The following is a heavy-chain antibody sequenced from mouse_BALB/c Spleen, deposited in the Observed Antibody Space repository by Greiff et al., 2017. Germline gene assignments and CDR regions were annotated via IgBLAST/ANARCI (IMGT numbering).Heavy chain of an antibody. J-gene: IGHJ3*01. CDR2: IYPGNSDT. CDR3: TKGGYYSWFAY. V-gene: IGHV1-5*01. CDR1: GYSFTSYW. Sequence: VQLQQSGTVLARPGASVKMSCKASGYSFTSYWMHWVKPRPGQGLEWIGAIYPGNSDTSYNQKFKGKAKLTAVTSASTAYMELSSLTNEDSAVYYCTKGGYYSWFAYWGQGTLVTVSA. D-gene: IGHD2-3*01.